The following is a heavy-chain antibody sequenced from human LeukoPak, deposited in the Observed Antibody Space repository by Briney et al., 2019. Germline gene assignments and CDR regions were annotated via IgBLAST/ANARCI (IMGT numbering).Heavy chain of an antibody. CDR1: GFTFSSYA. D-gene: IGHD6-19*01. V-gene: IGHV3-30-3*01. CDR3: ANGGVAGYFDY. CDR2: ISYDGSNK. J-gene: IGHJ4*02. Sequence: GGSLRLSCAASGFTFSSYAMHWVRQAPGKGLEWVAVISYDGSNKYYADSVKGRFTISRDNSKNTLYLQMNSLRAEDTAVYHCANGGVAGYFDYWGQGTLVTVSS.